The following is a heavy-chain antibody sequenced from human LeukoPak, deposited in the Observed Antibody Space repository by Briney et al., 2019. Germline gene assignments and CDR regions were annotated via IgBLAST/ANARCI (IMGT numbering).Heavy chain of an antibody. J-gene: IGHJ4*02. D-gene: IGHD4-23*01. Sequence: ASVKVSCKASGGTFNNYAISWVRQAPGQGLEWMGIINPSGGSTSYAQKFQGRVTMTRDTSTSTVYMELSSLRSEDTAVYYCARIGGNLDYWGQGTLVTVSS. V-gene: IGHV1-46*02. CDR3: ARIGGNLDY. CDR2: INPSGGST. CDR1: GGTFNNYA.